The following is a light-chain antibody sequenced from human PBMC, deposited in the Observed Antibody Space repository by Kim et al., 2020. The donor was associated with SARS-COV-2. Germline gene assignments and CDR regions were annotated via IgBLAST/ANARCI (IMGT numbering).Light chain of an antibody. CDR3: QAWDSSTYYV. CDR2: QDS. Sequence: VSPGQTASITCFGDKLGDKYACWYQQRPGQSPGLVIYQDSKRPSGIPERFSGSNSGNTATLTISGTQALDEAVYYCQAWDSSTYYVFGTGTKVTVL. J-gene: IGLJ1*01. V-gene: IGLV3-1*01. CDR1: KLGDKY.